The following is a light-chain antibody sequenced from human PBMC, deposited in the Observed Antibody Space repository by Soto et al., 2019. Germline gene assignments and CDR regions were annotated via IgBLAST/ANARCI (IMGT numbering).Light chain of an antibody. Sequence: EIVLTQSPATLSLSPGERATLSCRASPSVDSYLAWYQQKPGQAPRLLIYDVSNRAPGIPARFSGSGSGTDFTLTISSLEPEDFAVYYCQQRISWVTFGGGTKVDIK. CDR2: DVS. J-gene: IGKJ4*01. V-gene: IGKV3-11*01. CDR3: QQRISWVT. CDR1: PSVDSY.